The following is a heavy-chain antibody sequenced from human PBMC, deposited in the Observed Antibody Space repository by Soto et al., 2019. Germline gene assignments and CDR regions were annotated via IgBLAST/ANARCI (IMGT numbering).Heavy chain of an antibody. CDR2: INAGNGNT. Sequence: QVQLVQSGAEVKKPGASVKVSCKASGYTFTSYAMHWVRQAPGQRLEWMGWINAGNGNTKYSQKFQGRVTITRDTSASTAYMELSSLRSEDTAVHYCARASRITMVRGVITSLDYWGQGTLVTVSS. V-gene: IGHV1-3*01. CDR1: GYTFTSYA. J-gene: IGHJ4*02. D-gene: IGHD3-10*01. CDR3: ARASRITMVRGVITSLDY.